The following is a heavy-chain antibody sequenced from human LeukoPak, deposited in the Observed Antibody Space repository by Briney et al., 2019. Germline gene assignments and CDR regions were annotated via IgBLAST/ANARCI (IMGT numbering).Heavy chain of an antibody. CDR3: ARDDRGTYYFAFDI. D-gene: IGHD1-26*01. CDR2: INSDGSST. CDR1: GFTLSSYW. J-gene: IGHJ3*02. V-gene: IGHV3-74*01. Sequence: GGSLRLSCAASGFTLSSYWMHWVRQAPGKGLVWVSRINSDGSSTYYADSVKGRFTISRDNSKNTLYLQMNSLRAEDPALYYCARDDRGTYYFAFDIWGQGTMVTVSS.